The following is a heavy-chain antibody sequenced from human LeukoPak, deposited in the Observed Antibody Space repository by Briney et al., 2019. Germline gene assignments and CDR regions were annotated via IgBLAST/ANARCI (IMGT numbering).Heavy chain of an antibody. D-gene: IGHD6-13*01. CDR1: GGSIGSSSYY. CDR2: IYYSGST. J-gene: IGHJ6*03. CDR3: ARVVAAAADYYYYMDV. V-gene: IGHV4-39*07. Sequence: PSETLSLTCTVSGGSIGSSSYYWGWIRQPPGKGLEWIASIYYSGSTYYNPSLKSRVTISVDTSKNQFSLKLSSVTAADTAVYYCARVVAAAADYYYYMDVWGKGTTVTVSS.